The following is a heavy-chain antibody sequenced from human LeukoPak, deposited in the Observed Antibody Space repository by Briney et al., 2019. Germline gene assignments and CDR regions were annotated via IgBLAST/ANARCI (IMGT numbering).Heavy chain of an antibody. Sequence: ASVKVSCKASGGTFSSYAISWVRQAPGQGLEWMGRIIPIFGIANYAQKFQGRVTITADKSTSTAYMGLSSLRSEDTAVYYCARDRDIVVVPAAIPRVGWFDPWGQGTLVTVSS. V-gene: IGHV1-69*04. CDR1: GGTFSSYA. D-gene: IGHD2-2*02. CDR3: ARDRDIVVVPAAIPRVGWFDP. J-gene: IGHJ5*02. CDR2: IIPIFGIA.